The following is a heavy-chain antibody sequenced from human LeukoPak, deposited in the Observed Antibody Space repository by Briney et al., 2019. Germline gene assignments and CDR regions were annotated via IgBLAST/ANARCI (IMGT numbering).Heavy chain of an antibody. V-gene: IGHV4-34*01. CDR3: ARDVVVVPAAIHYGMDV. Sequence: PETLSLTCAVYGGSFSVYFWGWGRQPPREGREWIGENNNSVRTYYNPSLKSRVTISVDTSKNQCSLNLSSVTAADTAVYYCARDVVVVPAAIHYGMDVWGQGTTVTVSS. CDR2: NNNSVRT. J-gene: IGHJ6*02. CDR1: GGSFSVYF. D-gene: IGHD2-2*01.